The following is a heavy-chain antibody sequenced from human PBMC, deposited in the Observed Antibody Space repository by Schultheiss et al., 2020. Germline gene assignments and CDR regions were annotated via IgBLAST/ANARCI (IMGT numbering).Heavy chain of an antibody. J-gene: IGHJ6*02. Sequence: ASVKVSGKASGYTFTSYGISWVRQAPGQGLEWMGWISAYNGNTNYAQKLQGRVTMTTDTSTSTAYMELRSLRSDDTAVYYCARSKDSGYDYYYYYGMDVWGQGTTVTVSS. D-gene: IGHD5-12*01. CDR3: ARSKDSGYDYYYYYGMDV. CDR1: GYTFTSYG. V-gene: IGHV1-18*01. CDR2: ISAYNGNT.